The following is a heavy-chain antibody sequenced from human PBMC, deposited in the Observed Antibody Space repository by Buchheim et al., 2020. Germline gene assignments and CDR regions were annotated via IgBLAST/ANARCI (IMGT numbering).Heavy chain of an antibody. D-gene: IGHD2-15*01. J-gene: IGHJ6*04. CDR2: IIPILGIA. CDR1: GGTFSSYA. CDR3: ARGISYGLYGLYV. Sequence: QVQLVQSGAEVKKPGSSVKLSCKASGGTFSSYAISWVRQPPGQGLEWVGMIIPILGIANYAQKFPGRVTITADKSTSTAYMELSRLRSEDTDVNYCARGISYGLYGLYVGGKGTT. V-gene: IGHV1-69*04.